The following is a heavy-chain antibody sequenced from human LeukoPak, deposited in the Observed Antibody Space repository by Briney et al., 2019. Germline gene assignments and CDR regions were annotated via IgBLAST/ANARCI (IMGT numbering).Heavy chain of an antibody. CDR2: IYYSGST. CDR3: AREWLVTSYYYYMDV. D-gene: IGHD6-19*01. CDR1: GGSIGSYY. V-gene: IGHV4-59*01. J-gene: IGHJ6*03. Sequence: SETLSLTCTVSGGSIGSYYWSWIRQPPGKGLEWIGYIYYSGSTNYNPSLKSRVTISVDTSKNQFSLKLSSVTAADTAVYYCAREWLVTSYYYYMDVWGKGTTVTVSS.